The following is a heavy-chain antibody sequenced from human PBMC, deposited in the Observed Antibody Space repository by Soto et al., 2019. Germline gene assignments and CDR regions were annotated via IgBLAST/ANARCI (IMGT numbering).Heavy chain of an antibody. V-gene: IGHV3-23*01. CDR1: GFTFSSYA. D-gene: IGHD1-26*01. CDR3: ERRGSGSYYDY. CDR2: ISGSGGST. Sequence: EVQLLESGGGLVQPGGSLRLSCAASGFTFSSYAMRWVRQAPGKGLEWVSAISGSGGSTYYADSVKGRFTISRDNSQSTLYLQMNSLRDEDTAVYYCERRGSGSYYDYWGQGTLVTVSS. J-gene: IGHJ4*02.